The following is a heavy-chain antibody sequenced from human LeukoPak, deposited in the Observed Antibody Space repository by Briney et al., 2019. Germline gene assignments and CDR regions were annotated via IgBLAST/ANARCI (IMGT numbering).Heavy chain of an antibody. J-gene: IGHJ4*02. CDR1: GFTFSTYV. Sequence: GGSLRLSCAASGFTFSTYVMSWVRQAPGKGLEWVSGISGSGGNTYYADSVKGRSTISRDNAKNKLYLQMNSLRAEDTAVYYCAKEAPHCSSTSCYVEFWGQGTLVTVSS. V-gene: IGHV3-23*01. CDR2: ISGSGGNT. CDR3: AKEAPHCSSTSCYVEF. D-gene: IGHD2-2*01.